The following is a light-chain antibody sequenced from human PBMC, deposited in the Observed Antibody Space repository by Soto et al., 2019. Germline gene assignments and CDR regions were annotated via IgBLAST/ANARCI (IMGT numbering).Light chain of an antibody. J-gene: IGLJ2*01. CDR1: SSDVGGYNY. V-gene: IGLV2-8*01. CDR2: EVT. Sequence: QSALTQPPSASGSPGQSVTISCTGSSSDVGGYNYVSWYQQHPGKAPKLIIYEVTKRPSGVPDRFSGSKSANTASLTISGLQAEDEADYYCSSYTSSSVVFGGGTKVTVL. CDR3: SSYTSSSVV.